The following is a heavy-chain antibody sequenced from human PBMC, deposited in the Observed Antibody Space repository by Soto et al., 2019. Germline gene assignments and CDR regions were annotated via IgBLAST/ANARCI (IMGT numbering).Heavy chain of an antibody. Sequence: EVQLLESGGGLVQQGGSLRLSCAASGFIFNAYAMTWVRQAPGKGLEWVSAIGGSGGNTYYAASVKGRFTISRDNSKDTVDLEMNRLRVDDTAVYFCARVASDYINSADHWGQGILVTVSS. D-gene: IGHD4-4*01. J-gene: IGHJ4*02. CDR2: IGGSGGNT. CDR3: ARVASDYINSADH. CDR1: GFIFNAYA. V-gene: IGHV3-23*01.